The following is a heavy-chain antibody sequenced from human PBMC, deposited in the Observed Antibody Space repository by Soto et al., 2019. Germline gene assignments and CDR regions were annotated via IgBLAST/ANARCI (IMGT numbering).Heavy chain of an antibody. CDR1: GDSISSGDYY. Sequence: QVQLQESGPGLVKPSQTLSLTCTVSGDSISSGDYYWSWLRQTPGRGLEWIGFIHNTGRAYYNPSLQSPLTISVDTSKSQFSPSLSSLAAADTAMYYCARAWPGGTYRADYWGQGTLVTVSS. J-gene: IGHJ4*02. CDR2: IHNTGRA. CDR3: ARAWPGGTYRADY. D-gene: IGHD1-1*01. V-gene: IGHV4-30-4*01.